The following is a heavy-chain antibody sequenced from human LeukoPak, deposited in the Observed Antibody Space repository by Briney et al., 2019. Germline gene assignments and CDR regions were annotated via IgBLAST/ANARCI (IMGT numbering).Heavy chain of an antibody. CDR2: IGTSSTTI. D-gene: IGHD6-25*01. CDR1: GFTFSSYT. V-gene: IGHV3-48*01. J-gene: IGHJ6*03. Sequence: GGSLRLSCAASGFTFSSYTMNWVRQPPGKGLEWISNIGTSSTTIYYADSVKGRFTISRDNAKNSLYLQMNSLRADDTAVYYCARFAAGGSYYYYMDVWGKGTTVTVSS. CDR3: ARFAAGGSYYYYMDV.